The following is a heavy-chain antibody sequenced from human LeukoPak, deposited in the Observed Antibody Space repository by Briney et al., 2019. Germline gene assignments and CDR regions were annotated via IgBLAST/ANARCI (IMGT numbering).Heavy chain of an antibody. Sequence: SETQSLTCTVSGGSISSYYWSWIRQPAGKGLEWIGRIYTSGSTNYNPSLKSRVTMSVDTSKNQFSLKLSSVTAADTAVYYCARENRNWEQLVIDYWGQGTLVTVSS. CDR1: GGSISSYY. D-gene: IGHD6-13*01. CDR3: ARENRNWEQLVIDY. CDR2: IYTSGST. V-gene: IGHV4-4*07. J-gene: IGHJ4*02.